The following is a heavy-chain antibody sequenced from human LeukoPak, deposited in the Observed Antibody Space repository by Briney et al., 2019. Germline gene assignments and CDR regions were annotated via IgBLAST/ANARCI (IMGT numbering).Heavy chain of an antibody. CDR3: ARGVQGGYAQYYFDY. V-gene: IGHV3-33*01. J-gene: IGHJ4*02. CDR1: GFTFSSYG. CDR2: IWYDGSNK. Sequence: GRSLRLSCAASGFTFSSYGMHWVRQAPGKGLEWVAVIWYDGSNKYHADSVKGRFTISRDNSKNTLYLQMNSLRAEDTAVYYCARGVQGGYAQYYFDYWGQGTLVTVSS. D-gene: IGHD5-12*01.